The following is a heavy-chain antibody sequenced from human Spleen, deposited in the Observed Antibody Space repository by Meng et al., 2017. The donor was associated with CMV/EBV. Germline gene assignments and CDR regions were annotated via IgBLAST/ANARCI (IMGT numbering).Heavy chain of an antibody. CDR1: GFTFSSYG. CDR2: IRYDGSNK. CDR3: ARDYYDSSGYYYYFDY. Sequence: GGSLRLSCAASGFTFSSYGMHWVRQAPGKGLEWVAFIRYDGSNKYYADSVKGRFTISRENSKKTLYLQMNSLRAEDTAVYYCARDYYDSSGYYYYFDYWGQGTLVTVSS. D-gene: IGHD3-22*01. J-gene: IGHJ4*02. V-gene: IGHV3-30*02.